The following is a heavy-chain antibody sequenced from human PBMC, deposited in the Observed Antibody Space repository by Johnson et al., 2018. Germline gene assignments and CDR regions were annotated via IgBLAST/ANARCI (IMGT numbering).Heavy chain of an antibody. CDR1: GFTFSSYV. J-gene: IGHJ3*02. CDR3: ARERRRITMIVVVKASHGAFDI. D-gene: IGHD3-22*01. V-gene: IGHV3-33*01. Sequence: QVQLVQYGGGVVQPGRSLRLSCAASGFTFSSYVMHWVRQAPGKGLEWVAVIWYDGSNKYYADSVKGRFTISKDNDKTSLYLQMNSLRAEDTAVYYCARERRRITMIVVVKASHGAFDIWGQGTMFTVSS. CDR2: IWYDGSNK.